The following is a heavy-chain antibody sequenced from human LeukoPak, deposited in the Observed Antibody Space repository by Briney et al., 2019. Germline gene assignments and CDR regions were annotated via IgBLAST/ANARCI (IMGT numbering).Heavy chain of an antibody. J-gene: IGHJ6*03. Sequence: SETLSLXCTVSGGSISSSSYYWGWIRQPPGKGLEWIGSIYYSGSTYYNPSLKSRVTISVDTSKNQFSLKLSSVTAADTAVYYCARGGRYCSGGSCYTYYYYYMDVWGKGTTVTVSS. CDR3: ARGGRYCSGGSCYTYYYYYMDV. V-gene: IGHV4-39*01. D-gene: IGHD2-15*01. CDR1: GGSISSSSYY. CDR2: IYYSGST.